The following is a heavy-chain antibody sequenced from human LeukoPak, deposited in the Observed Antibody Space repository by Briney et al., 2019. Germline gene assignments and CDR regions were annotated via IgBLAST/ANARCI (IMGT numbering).Heavy chain of an antibody. CDR3: ARLFPSYYGSGSYSGNWFDP. CDR1: GYSFTNYW. D-gene: IGHD3-10*01. Sequence: GESLKISCQGFGYSFTNYWIGWVRQMPGKGLEWMGIIYPGDSDTRYSPSFQGQVTISADKSISTAYLQWSSLKASDTAMYYCARLFPSYYGSGSYSGNWFDPWGQGTLVTVSS. CDR2: IYPGDSDT. V-gene: IGHV5-51*01. J-gene: IGHJ5*02.